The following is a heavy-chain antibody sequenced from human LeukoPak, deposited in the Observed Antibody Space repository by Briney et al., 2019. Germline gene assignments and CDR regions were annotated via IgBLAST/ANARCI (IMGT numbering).Heavy chain of an antibody. D-gene: IGHD3-16*02. CDR1: GGSISSYY. Sequence: SETLSFTCTVSGGSISSYYWSWIRQPAGKGLEWIGRIYTSGSTNYNPSLKSRVTMSVDTSKNQFSLKLSSVTAADTAVYYCARDLNPRGSYRYAWFDPWGQGTLVTVSS. CDR3: ARDLNPRGSYRYAWFDP. V-gene: IGHV4-4*07. CDR2: IYTSGST. J-gene: IGHJ5*02.